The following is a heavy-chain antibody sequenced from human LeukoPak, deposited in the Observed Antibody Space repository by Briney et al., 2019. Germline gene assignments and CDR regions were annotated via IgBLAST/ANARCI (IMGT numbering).Heavy chain of an antibody. CDR2: ISGSGDTT. CDR1: GFTFSSYA. CDR3: AKSRGESRGASNY. J-gene: IGHJ4*02. D-gene: IGHD1-26*01. Sequence: GGSLRLSCAASGFTFSSYAMNWVRQAPGKGFEWVSFISGSGDTTYYADSVKGRFTISRDKSKNTLYLQMNSLRAEDTAVYYCAKSRGESRGASNYWGQGTLVTVSS. V-gene: IGHV3-23*01.